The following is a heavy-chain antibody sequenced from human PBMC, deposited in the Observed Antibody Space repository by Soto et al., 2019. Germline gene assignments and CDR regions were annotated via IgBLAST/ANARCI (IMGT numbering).Heavy chain of an antibody. Sequence: AGGSLRLSCAASGFTFSSYGMHWVRQAPGKGLEWVAVIWYDGSNKYYADSVKGRFTISRDNSKNTLYLQMNSLRAEDTAVYYCARDISPRVPAAINNWFDPWGQGTLVTVSS. D-gene: IGHD2-2*01. V-gene: IGHV3-33*01. CDR1: GFTFSSYG. CDR3: ARDISPRVPAAINNWFDP. J-gene: IGHJ5*02. CDR2: IWYDGSNK.